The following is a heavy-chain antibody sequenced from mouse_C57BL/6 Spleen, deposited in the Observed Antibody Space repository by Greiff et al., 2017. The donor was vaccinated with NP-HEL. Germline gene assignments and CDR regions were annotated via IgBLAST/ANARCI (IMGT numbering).Heavy chain of an antibody. CDR1: GYTFTDYY. CDR2: INPNNGGT. J-gene: IGHJ4*01. V-gene: IGHV1-26*01. CDR3: ARWGTTVGYAMDY. Sequence: EVQLQQSGPELVKPGASVKISCKASGYTFTDYYMNWVKQSHGKSLEWIGDINPNNGGTSYNQKFKGKATLTVDKSSSTAYMELRSLTSEDSAVYYCARWGTTVGYAMDYWGQGTSVTVSS. D-gene: IGHD1-1*01.